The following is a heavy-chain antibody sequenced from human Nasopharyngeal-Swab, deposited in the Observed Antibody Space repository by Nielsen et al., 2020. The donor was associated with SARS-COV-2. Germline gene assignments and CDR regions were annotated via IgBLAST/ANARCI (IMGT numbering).Heavy chain of an antibody. V-gene: IGHV4-34*01. CDR1: GGSFSGYY. D-gene: IGHD4-11*01. CDR2: INHSGST. J-gene: IGHJ6*03. CDR3: ARVGMGYSNPTGVYYYYMDV. Sequence: SETLSLTCAVYGGSFSGYYWSWIRQPPGKGLEWIGEINHSGSTNYNPSLKSRVTISVDKSKNQFSLKLSSVTAADTAVYYCARVGMGYSNPTGVYYYYMDVWGKGTTVTVSS.